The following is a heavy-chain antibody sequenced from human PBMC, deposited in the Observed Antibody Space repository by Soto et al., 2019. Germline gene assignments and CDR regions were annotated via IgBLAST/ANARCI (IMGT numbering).Heavy chain of an antibody. CDR3: ARDRVDTAMAKPYYYYGMDV. J-gene: IGHJ6*02. CDR1: GGSISSYY. CDR2: IYYSGST. V-gene: IGHV4-59*01. D-gene: IGHD5-18*01. Sequence: SETLSLTCTVSGGSISSYYWSWIRQPPGKGLEWIGYIYYSGSTNYNPSLKSRVTISVDTSKNQFSLKLSSVTAADTAVYYCARDRVDTAMAKPYYYYGMDVWGQGTTVTVSS.